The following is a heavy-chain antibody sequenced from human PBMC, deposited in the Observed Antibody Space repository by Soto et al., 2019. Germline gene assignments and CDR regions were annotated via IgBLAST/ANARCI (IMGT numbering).Heavy chain of an antibody. D-gene: IGHD1-26*01. J-gene: IGHJ4*02. V-gene: IGHV1-69*01. CDR1: GDTFSSYA. CDR3: ARDLGGSYLFDY. Sequence: QVQLVQCGAEVKKPGSSVKVSCKASGDTFSSYAISWVRQAPGQGLEWMGGIIPIFGTANYAQKFQCRVTITADESTSTAYMELSSLRSEDTAVYYCARDLGGSYLFDYWGQGTLVTVSS. CDR2: IIPIFGTA.